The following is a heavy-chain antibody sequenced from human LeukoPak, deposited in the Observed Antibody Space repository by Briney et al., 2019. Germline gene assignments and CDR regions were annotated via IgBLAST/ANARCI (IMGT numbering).Heavy chain of an antibody. D-gene: IGHD3-3*01. Sequence: PSGTLSLTCTVSGGSIGRTSYYWGWIRQPPGKGLEWIGTIYNTGSTYYNPSLKSRVTISVDTSKNQFSLKLSSVTAADTALYYCAAGSGYFFDFWGQGTLVTVSS. CDR1: GGSIGRTSYY. CDR2: IYNTGST. V-gene: IGHV4-39*01. J-gene: IGHJ4*02. CDR3: AAGSGYFFDF.